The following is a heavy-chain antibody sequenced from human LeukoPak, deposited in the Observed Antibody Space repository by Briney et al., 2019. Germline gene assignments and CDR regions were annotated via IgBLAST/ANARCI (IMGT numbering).Heavy chain of an antibody. Sequence: SQTLSLTCTVSGSSISSGDYYWSWIRQPPGKGLAWIGYIYHSGSTYYNPSLKSRVTISVDTSKNQFSLKLSSVTAADTAVYYCARSLGLQLRSPLFDYWGQGTLVTVSS. J-gene: IGHJ4*02. D-gene: IGHD5-24*01. CDR2: IYHSGST. CDR3: ARSLGLQLRSPLFDY. CDR1: GSSISSGDYY. V-gene: IGHV4-30-4*01.